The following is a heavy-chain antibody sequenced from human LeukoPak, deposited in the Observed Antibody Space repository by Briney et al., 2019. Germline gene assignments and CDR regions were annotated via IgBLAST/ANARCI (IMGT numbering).Heavy chain of an antibody. D-gene: IGHD6-13*01. J-gene: IGHJ1*01. Sequence: GGSLRLSCAASGFTFSDYYMSWIRQAPGKGLEWVANIKQDGSEKYYVDSVKGRFTISRDNAKNSLYLQMNSLRAEDTAVYYCARVITVAGNPDYFQHWGQGTLVTLSS. V-gene: IGHV3-7*01. CDR3: ARVITVAGNPDYFQH. CDR2: IKQDGSEK. CDR1: GFTFSDYY.